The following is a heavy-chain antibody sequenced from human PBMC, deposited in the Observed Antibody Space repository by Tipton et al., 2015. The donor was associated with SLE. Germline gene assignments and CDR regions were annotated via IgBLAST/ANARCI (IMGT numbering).Heavy chain of an antibody. D-gene: IGHD6-19*01. CDR1: GGSFSGYY. V-gene: IGHV4-34*09. CDR2: INHSGST. Sequence: TLSLTCAVYGGSFSGYYWSWIRQSPGKGLEWIGEINHSGSTNYNPSLKSRATISVDTSKNQFFLRLRSVTAADTAVYYCARSGYSSGWYRGRFDIWGQGTMVTVSS. J-gene: IGHJ3*02. CDR3: ARSGYSSGWYRGRFDI.